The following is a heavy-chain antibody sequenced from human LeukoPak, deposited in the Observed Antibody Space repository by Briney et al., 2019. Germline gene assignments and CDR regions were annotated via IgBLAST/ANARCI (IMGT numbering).Heavy chain of an antibody. Sequence: ASVKVSCKASGYTFTSYGISWVRQAPGQGLEWMGWISAYNGNTNYAQKLQGRVTMTTDTSTSTAYMELRSLRSDDTAVYYCERIWLDYGDYYFDYWDQGTLVIVSS. CDR2: ISAYNGNT. CDR1: GYTFTSYG. D-gene: IGHD4-17*01. J-gene: IGHJ4*02. V-gene: IGHV1-18*01. CDR3: ERIWLDYGDYYFDY.